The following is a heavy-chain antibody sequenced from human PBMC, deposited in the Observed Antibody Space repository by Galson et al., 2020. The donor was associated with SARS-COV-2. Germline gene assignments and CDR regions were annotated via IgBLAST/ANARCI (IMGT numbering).Heavy chain of an antibody. J-gene: IGHJ6*02. CDR2: INPSTGSA. D-gene: IGHD2-21*02. V-gene: IGHV1-2*02. CDR1: GYRFTGYY. Sequence: GESLKISCKASGYRFTGYYIYWVRQAPGQGLEYMGWINPSTGSASYGQRFQDRVTMTSDMSITTAFLKLSGLRFDDTAVYYCVRGLSGDWPYYYFYGMDVWGQGATVTVSS. CDR3: VRGLSGDWPYYYFYGMDV.